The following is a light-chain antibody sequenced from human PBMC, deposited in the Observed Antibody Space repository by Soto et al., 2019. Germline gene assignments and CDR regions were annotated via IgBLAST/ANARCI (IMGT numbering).Light chain of an antibody. V-gene: IGLV1-44*01. CDR1: SSNIGSNT. Sequence: QSVLSQSPSASGTPGQRVTISCSGSSSNIGSNTVNWYQQLPGTAPKHLIYSNDQRPSGVPDRFSGSKSGTSASLAISGLQSEDEADYYCASWDDSLNGVVFGGGTKLTVL. CDR3: ASWDDSLNGVV. J-gene: IGLJ2*01. CDR2: SND.